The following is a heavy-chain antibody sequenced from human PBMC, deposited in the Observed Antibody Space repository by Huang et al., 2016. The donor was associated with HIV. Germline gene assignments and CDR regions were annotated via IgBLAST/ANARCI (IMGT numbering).Heavy chain of an antibody. D-gene: IGHD2-15*01. J-gene: IGHJ5*02. V-gene: IGHV3-30*18. Sequence: QVQLVEYGGGVVQPGTSLRLSCSASGFIFSNFGMHWVRQAPGKGLEWVAVISYDGRSDRYSDSVKGRFTISRDNDKNTLSLEMNRLRHDDTAVYYCAKESRWFSDFDQWGQGTLVTVSS. CDR1: GFIFSNFG. CDR3: AKESRWFSDFDQ. CDR2: ISYDGRSD.